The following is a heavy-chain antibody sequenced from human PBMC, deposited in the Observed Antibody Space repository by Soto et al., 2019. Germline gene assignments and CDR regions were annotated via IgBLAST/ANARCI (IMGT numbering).Heavy chain of an antibody. J-gene: IGHJ6*03. CDR2: IYYSGST. CDR3: ARVARFLQSNPDNYYYYMDV. D-gene: IGHD3-3*01. V-gene: IGHV4-31*03. Sequence: SETLSLTCTVSGGSISSGGYYWSWIRQHPGKGLEWIGYIYYSGSTYYNPSLKSRVTISVDTSKNQFSLKLSSVTAADTAVYYCARVARFLQSNPDNYYYYMDVWGKGTTVTVSS. CDR1: GGSISSGGYY.